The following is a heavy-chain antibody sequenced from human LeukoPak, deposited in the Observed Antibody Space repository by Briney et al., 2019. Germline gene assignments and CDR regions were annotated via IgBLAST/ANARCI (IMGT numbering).Heavy chain of an antibody. J-gene: IGHJ4*02. V-gene: IGHV4-61*02. CDR2: IYTSGST. CDR1: GGPISSGSYY. D-gene: IGHD3-22*01. Sequence: SQTLSLTCTVSGGPISSGSYYWSWIRQPAGKGLEWIGRIYTSGSTNYNPSLKSRVTISVDTSKNQFSLKLSSVTAADTAVYYCARVTTDYYDSSGYSDYFDYWGQGTLVTVSS. CDR3: ARVTTDYYDSSGYSDYFDY.